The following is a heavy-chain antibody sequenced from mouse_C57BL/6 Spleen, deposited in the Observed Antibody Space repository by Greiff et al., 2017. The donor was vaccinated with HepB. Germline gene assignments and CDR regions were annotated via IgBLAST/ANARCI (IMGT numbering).Heavy chain of an antibody. CDR3: ARELLHYAMDY. Sequence: EVMLVESEGGLVQPGSSMKLSCTASGFTFSDYYMAWVRQVPEKGLEWVANINYDGSSTYYLDSLKSRFIISRDNAKNILYLQMSSLKSEDTATYYCARELLHYAMDYWGQGTSVTVSS. CDR1: GFTFSDYY. V-gene: IGHV5-16*01. J-gene: IGHJ4*01. CDR2: INYDGSST. D-gene: IGHD1-1*01.